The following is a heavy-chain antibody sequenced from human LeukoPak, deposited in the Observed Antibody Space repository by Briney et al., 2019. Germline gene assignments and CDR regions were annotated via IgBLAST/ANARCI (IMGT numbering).Heavy chain of an antibody. Sequence: PSETLPPTCTVSGGSISSGDYYWSWIRQPPGKGLEWLGYIYYSGSTYYNPSLKSRVTISVDTSKNQFSLKLSSVTAADTAVYYCARGDWNDGANWFDPWGQGTLVTVSS. CDR1: GGSISSGDYY. D-gene: IGHD1-1*01. CDR2: IYYSGST. J-gene: IGHJ5*02. V-gene: IGHV4-30-4*08. CDR3: ARGDWNDGANWFDP.